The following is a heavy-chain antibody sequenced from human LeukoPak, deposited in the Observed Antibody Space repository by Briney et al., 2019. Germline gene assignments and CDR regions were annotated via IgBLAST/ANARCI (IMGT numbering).Heavy chain of an antibody. CDR2: ISSTSSTI. CDR1: GFTFSDYY. J-gene: IGHJ4*02. V-gene: IGHV3-11*04. Sequence: KPGGSLRLSCAASGFTFSDYYMNWIRQAPGKGLEWVSYISSTSSTIYYADSVKGRFTISRDNAKNSLYLQMNSLRAEDTAVYYCARPESYAFDYWGQGTLVTVSS. CDR3: ARPESYAFDY. D-gene: IGHD2-8*01.